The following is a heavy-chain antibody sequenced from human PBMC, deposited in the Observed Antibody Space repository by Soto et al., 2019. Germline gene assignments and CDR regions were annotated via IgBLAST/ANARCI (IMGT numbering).Heavy chain of an antibody. J-gene: IGHJ5*02. CDR3: ARLLQVNWFDP. CDR2: IYYSGST. CDR1: GGSVSSGSYY. Sequence: SETLSLTCTVSGGSVSSGSYYWSWIRQPPGKGLEWIGYIYYSGSTNYNPSLKSRVTISVDTSKNQFSLKLSSVTAADTAVYYCARLLQVNWFDPWGQGTLVTVSS. D-gene: IGHD4-4*01. V-gene: IGHV4-61*01.